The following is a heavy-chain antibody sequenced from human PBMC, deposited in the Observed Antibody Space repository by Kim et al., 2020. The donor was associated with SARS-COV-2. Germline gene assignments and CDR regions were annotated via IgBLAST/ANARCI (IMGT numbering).Heavy chain of an antibody. D-gene: IGHD5-12*01. J-gene: IGHJ6*02. CDR2: ISSNGGSI. CDR3: ARDRVGYSGYDWGISYYYGMDG. CDR1: GFTFSSYA. Sequence: GGSLRLSCAASGFTFSSYAMNWVRQAPGKGLEYVSAISSNGGSIYYANSVKGRFTISRDNSKNTLYLQMGSLRAEDMAVYYCARDRVGYSGYDWGISYYYGMDGWGQGTTVTVSS. V-gene: IGHV3-64*01.